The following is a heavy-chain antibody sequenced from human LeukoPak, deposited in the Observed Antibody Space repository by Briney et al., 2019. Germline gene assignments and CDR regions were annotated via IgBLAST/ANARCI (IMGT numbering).Heavy chain of an antibody. Sequence: SETLSLTCTVSGGSSNNYYWNWLRQPPGKGLEWIGYIYYIGSTNYNPSLKSRVTMSIDTSKNQFSLKLTSVTAADTAVYYCARAVAGSRWFDPWGQGTLVTVSS. V-gene: IGHV4-59*01. J-gene: IGHJ5*02. D-gene: IGHD6-19*01. CDR3: ARAVAGSRWFDP. CDR2: IYYIGST. CDR1: GGSSNNYY.